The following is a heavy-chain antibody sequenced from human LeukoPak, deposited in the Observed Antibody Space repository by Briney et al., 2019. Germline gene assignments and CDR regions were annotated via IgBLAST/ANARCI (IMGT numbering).Heavy chain of an antibody. J-gene: IGHJ6*03. D-gene: IGHD4/OR15-4a*01. CDR1: GYTFSSYG. CDR3: ARLTTAYYYYMDV. CDR2: ISVYNGKT. V-gene: IGHV1-18*01. Sequence: GASVKVSCKASGYTFSSYGISWVRQAPGQGLEWMGWISVYNGKTNYAQKLQGRVTMTTDTSASTAYMELRSLRSDDTAVYYCARLTTAYYYYMDVWGKGTTVTVSS.